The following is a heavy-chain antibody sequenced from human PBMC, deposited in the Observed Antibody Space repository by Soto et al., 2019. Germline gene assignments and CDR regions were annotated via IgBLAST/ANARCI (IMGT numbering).Heavy chain of an antibody. J-gene: IGHJ4*02. CDR1: GGSFSGYY. CDR2: INHSGST. D-gene: IGHD6-13*01. CDR3: AMDIIAAAGTRFDY. Sequence: SETLSLTCAVYGGSFSGYYWSWIRQPPGKGLEWIGEINHSGSTNYNPSLKSRVTISVDTSKNKFSLKLSSVTAADTAVYYCAMDIIAAAGTRFDYWGQGTLVTVSS. V-gene: IGHV4-34*01.